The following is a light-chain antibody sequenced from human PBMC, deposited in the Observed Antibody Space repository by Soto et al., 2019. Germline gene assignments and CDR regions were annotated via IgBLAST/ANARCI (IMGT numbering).Light chain of an antibody. V-gene: IGLV2-14*01. Sequence: QSVLTQPASVSGSPGQSITISCTGTSSDVGRYRYVSWYQQHPGKAPKLIIYEVSYRPSGVSTRFSGSKSDNTASLTISGLQAEDEADYYCSSYSTTSSPHVLFGGGTQLTVL. J-gene: IGLJ7*01. CDR2: EVS. CDR1: SSDVGRYRY. CDR3: SSYSTTSSPHVL.